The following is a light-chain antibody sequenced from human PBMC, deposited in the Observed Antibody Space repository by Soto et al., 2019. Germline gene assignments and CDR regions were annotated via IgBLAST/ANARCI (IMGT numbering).Light chain of an antibody. CDR2: ESS. Sequence: QSALTQPASVSGAPGQSITISCTGTSSDVGSYNLVSWYRQHPGKAPKLMIYESSKRPSGLSNRFSGSKSGNTASLTISGLQAEDEDDYYCCSYVGSSTLVFGGGTKVTVL. V-gene: IGLV2-23*01. CDR1: SSDVGSYNL. CDR3: CSYVGSSTLV. J-gene: IGLJ3*02.